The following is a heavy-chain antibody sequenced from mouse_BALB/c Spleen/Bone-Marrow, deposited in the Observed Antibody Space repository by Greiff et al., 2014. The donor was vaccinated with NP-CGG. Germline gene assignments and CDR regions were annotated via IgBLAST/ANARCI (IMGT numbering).Heavy chain of an antibody. CDR2: IWAGGST. V-gene: IGHV2-9*02. Sequence: VMLVESGPGLVAPSQSLSITCTVSGFSLTSYGVHWVRQPPGKGLEWLGVIWAGGSTNYNSALTSRLNISKDNSKSQVFLKMNSLQTNDAAMYYCARVYLWYFDVWGAGTTVTVSS. D-gene: IGHD2-3*01. CDR3: ARVYLWYFDV. J-gene: IGHJ1*01. CDR1: GFSLTSYG.